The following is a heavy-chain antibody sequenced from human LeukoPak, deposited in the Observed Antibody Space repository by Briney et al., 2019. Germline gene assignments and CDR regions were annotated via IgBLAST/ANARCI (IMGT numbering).Heavy chain of an antibody. D-gene: IGHD1-26*01. V-gene: IGHV1-24*01. J-gene: IGHJ1*01. Sequence: ASVKVSCKVSGYTLTELSMHWVRQAPGKGLEWMGGFDPEDGETIYAQKFQGRVTMTEDTSTDTAYMELSRLRSEDTAVYYCATAAPYSGSYQEYFQHWGQGTLVTVSS. CDR3: ATAAPYSGSYQEYFQH. CDR1: GYTLTELS. CDR2: FDPEDGET.